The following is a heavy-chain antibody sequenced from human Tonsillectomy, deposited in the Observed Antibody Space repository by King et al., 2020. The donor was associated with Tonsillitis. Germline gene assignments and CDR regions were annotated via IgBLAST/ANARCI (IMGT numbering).Heavy chain of an antibody. CDR1: GFTVSSNY. D-gene: IGHD5-18*01. J-gene: IGHJ4*02. CDR2: IYSGGNT. CDR3: ARDGSSGYSYGYFIF. Sequence: DVQLVESGGGLVQPGGSLRLSCAASGFTVSSNYMSWVRQAPGTWLEWGSVIYSGGNTYCADSVKGRFTISRDTSKNTLYLQMNSLRAEDTAVYYCARDGSSGYSYGYFIFWGQGTLVTVSS. V-gene: IGHV3-66*01.